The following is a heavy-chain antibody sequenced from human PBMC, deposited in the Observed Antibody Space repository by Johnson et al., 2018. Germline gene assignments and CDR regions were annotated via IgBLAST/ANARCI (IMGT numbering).Heavy chain of an antibody. V-gene: IGHV3-7*01. CDR3: ARDLGYPHGMDV. D-gene: IGHD5-18*01. J-gene: IGHJ6*02. CDR1: GFTFSTYW. CDR2: IKVDGREK. Sequence: VQLVQSGGGLVQHGGSLRLSCAASGFTFSTYWMAWVRQGPGTGLEWVANIKVDGREKFYADSVKGRFTIPRDNAQNSLYLQMNSLRVEDTAVYYCARDLGYPHGMDVWGQGTTVTVSS.